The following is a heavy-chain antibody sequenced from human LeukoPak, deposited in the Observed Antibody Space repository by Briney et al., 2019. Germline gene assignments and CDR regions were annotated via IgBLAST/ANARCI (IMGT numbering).Heavy chain of an antibody. Sequence: SETLSLTCTVSGGSISSYYWSWIRQPPGKGLEWIGNIYYSGSTYYKPSLKSRLTISLDTSKNQFSLKLTSVTAADTAVYYCATLVPPGWFDPWGQGTLVTVSS. V-gene: IGHV4-59*04. CDR2: IYYSGST. CDR1: GGSISSYY. CDR3: ATLVPPGWFDP. J-gene: IGHJ5*02. D-gene: IGHD1-14*01.